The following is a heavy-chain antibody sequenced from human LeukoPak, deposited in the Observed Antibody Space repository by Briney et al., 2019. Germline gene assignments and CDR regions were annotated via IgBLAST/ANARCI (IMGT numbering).Heavy chain of an antibody. Sequence: GGSLRLSCAASGFTFSDYYMSWIRQAPGKGLEWVSYISSSGSTIYYADSVKGRFTISRDNAKNSLYLQMNSLRAEDTAVYYCARHQGSGWYQIWFDPWGQGTLVTVSS. D-gene: IGHD6-19*01. J-gene: IGHJ5*02. V-gene: IGHV3-11*01. CDR2: ISSSGSTI. CDR1: GFTFSDYY. CDR3: ARHQGSGWYQIWFDP.